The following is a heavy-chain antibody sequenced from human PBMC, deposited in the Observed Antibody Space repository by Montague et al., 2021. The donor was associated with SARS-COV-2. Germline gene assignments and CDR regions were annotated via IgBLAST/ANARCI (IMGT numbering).Heavy chain of an antibody. D-gene: IGHD2-21*01. Sequence: SETLSLTCSVSGEPINHYYWSWIRQPPGQEPESIGYIYYSGTTGYNPSLRSRVSISIDMSNYQFSLQLTSLTSADTAVYYCARGQRGLPFWGQGKLVTVSS. V-gene: IGHV4-59*01. CDR3: ARGQRGLPF. CDR1: GEPINHYY. J-gene: IGHJ4*02. CDR2: IYYSGTT.